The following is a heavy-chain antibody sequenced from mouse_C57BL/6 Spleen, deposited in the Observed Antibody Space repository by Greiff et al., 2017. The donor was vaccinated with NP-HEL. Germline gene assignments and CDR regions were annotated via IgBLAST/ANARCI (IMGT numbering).Heavy chain of an antibody. CDR2: ISYDGSN. CDR1: GYSITSGYY. V-gene: IGHV3-6*01. D-gene: IGHD1-1*01. J-gene: IGHJ2*01. Sequence: EVQLQESGPGLVKPSQSLSLTCSVTGYSITSGYYWNWIRQFPGNKLEWMGYISYDGSNNYNPSLKNRISITRDTSKNQFFLKLNSVTTEDTATYYCARGTTVWDYWGQGTTLTVSS. CDR3: ARGTTVWDY.